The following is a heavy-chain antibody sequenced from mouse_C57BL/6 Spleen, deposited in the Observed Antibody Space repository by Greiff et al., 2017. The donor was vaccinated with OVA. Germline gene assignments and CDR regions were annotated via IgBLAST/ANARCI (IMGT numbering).Heavy chain of an antibody. CDR2: IYPSDSET. J-gene: IGHJ2*01. D-gene: IGHD1-1*01. Sequence: VQLQQPGAELVRPGSSVQLSCKASGYTFTSYWMDWVKQRPGQGLEWIGNIYPSDSETHYNQKFKDKATLTVDKSSSTAYMQLSSLTSEDSAVYDCARGGYYYGSSYVLDYWGQGTTLTVSS. V-gene: IGHV1-61*01. CDR3: ARGGYYYGSSYVLDY. CDR1: GYTFTSYW.